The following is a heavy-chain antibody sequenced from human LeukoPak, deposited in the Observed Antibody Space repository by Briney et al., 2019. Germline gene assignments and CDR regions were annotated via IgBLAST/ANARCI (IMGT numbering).Heavy chain of an antibody. Sequence: PGGSLRLSCAASGFTFSSYSMNWVRQAPGKGLEWVSYISSSSSTIYYADSVKGRFTISRDNAKNSLYLQMNSLRDEDTAVYYCARARKYDFWSGYFDGDYYYYGMDVWGQGTTVTVSS. CDR1: GFTFSSYS. J-gene: IGHJ6*02. D-gene: IGHD3-3*01. CDR3: ARARKYDFWSGYFDGDYYYYGMDV. CDR2: ISSSSSTI. V-gene: IGHV3-48*02.